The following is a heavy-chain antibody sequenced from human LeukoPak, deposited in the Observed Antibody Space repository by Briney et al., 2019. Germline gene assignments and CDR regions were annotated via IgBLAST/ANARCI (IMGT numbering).Heavy chain of an antibody. D-gene: IGHD6-19*01. Sequence: SETLSFTCAVSGDSIRSDRWNWIRQIPGKGLEWIGYIYHTATTNYNHSFRTRVTMSLDTSNNQFSLRLTSVTAADTAVYYCARTPARSGWAYYFDYWGQGALVTVSS. CDR3: ARTPARSGWAYYFDY. J-gene: IGHJ4*02. CDR2: IYHTATT. CDR1: GDSIRSDR. V-gene: IGHV4-4*09.